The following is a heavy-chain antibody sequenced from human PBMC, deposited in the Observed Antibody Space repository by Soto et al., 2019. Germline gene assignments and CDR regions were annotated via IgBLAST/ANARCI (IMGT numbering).Heavy chain of an antibody. J-gene: IGHJ3*02. V-gene: IGHV3-33*01. CDR1: GFTFSSYG. D-gene: IGHD2-2*01. Sequence: QVQLVESGGGVVQPGRSLRLSCAASGFTFSSYGMHWVRQAPGKGLEWVAVIWYDGSNKYYADSVKGRFTISRDNSKNTLYLQLSSLRAEETAVYYCARDLDLGYCSSTSWQGGAFDIWGQGTMVTVSS. CDR2: IWYDGSNK. CDR3: ARDLDLGYCSSTSWQGGAFDI.